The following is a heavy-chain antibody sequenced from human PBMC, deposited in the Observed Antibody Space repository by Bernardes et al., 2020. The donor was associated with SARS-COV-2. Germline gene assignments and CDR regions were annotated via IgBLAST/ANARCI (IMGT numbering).Heavy chain of an antibody. D-gene: IGHD3-3*01. CDR2: ISAYNGNT. J-gene: IGHJ4*02. CDR1: GYTFTSYG. V-gene: IGHV1-18*01. CDR3: AREAYDFWSGYSPVH. Sequence: ALVKVSCKASGYTFTSYGISWVRQAPGRGLEWMGWISAYNGNTNYAQKLQGRVTMTTDTSTSTAYMELRSLRSDDTAVYYCAREAYDFWSGYSPVHWGQGTLVTVSS.